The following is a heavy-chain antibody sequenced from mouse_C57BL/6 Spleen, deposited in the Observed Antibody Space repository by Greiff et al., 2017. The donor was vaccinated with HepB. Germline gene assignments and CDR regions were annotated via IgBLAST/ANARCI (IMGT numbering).Heavy chain of an antibody. V-gene: IGHV1-9*01. CDR3: ARDQVAYDYGSSYAYYYAMDY. CDR2: ILPGSGST. D-gene: IGHD1-1*01. CDR1: GYTFTGYW. Sequence: VQLQQSGAELMKPGASVKLSCKATGYTFTGYWIEWVKQRPGHGLEWIGEILPGSGSTNYNEKFKGKATFTADTSSNTAYMQLSSLTTEDSAIYYCARDQVAYDYGSSYAYYYAMDYWGQGTSVTVSS. J-gene: IGHJ4*01.